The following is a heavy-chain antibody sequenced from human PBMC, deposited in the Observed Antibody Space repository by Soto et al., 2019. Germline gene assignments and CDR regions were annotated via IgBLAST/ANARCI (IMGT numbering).Heavy chain of an antibody. V-gene: IGHV1-69*02. J-gene: IGHJ5*02. CDR2: IIPILGIA. CDR1: GGTFSSYT. D-gene: IGHD5-12*01. Sequence: ASVKVSCKASGGTFSSYTISWVRQAPGQGLEWMGRIIPILGIANYAQKFQGRVTITADKSTSTAYMELSSLRSEDTAVYYCASSDIVATIHTAPKNNWFDPWGQGTLVTVSS. CDR3: ASSDIVATIHTAPKNNWFDP.